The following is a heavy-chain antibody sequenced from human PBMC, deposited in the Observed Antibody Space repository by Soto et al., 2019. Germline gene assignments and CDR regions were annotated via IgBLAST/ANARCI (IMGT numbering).Heavy chain of an antibody. CDR1: GGSFSGYY. Sequence: SETLSLTCAVYGGSFSGYYWSWIRQPPGKGLEWIGEINHSGSTNYNPSLKSRVTISVDTSKNQFSLKLSSVTAADTAVYYCARVGRWFGELGNWFDPWGQGTLVTVSS. J-gene: IGHJ5*02. V-gene: IGHV4-34*01. CDR3: ARVGRWFGELGNWFDP. D-gene: IGHD3-10*01. CDR2: INHSGST.